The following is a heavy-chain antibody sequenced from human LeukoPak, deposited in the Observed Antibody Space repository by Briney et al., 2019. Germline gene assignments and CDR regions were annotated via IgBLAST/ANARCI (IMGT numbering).Heavy chain of an antibody. V-gene: IGHV1-69*04. Sequence: ASVKVSCKASGGTFSSYAISWVRQAPGQGLEWMGRIIPILGIANYAQKFQGRVTITADKSTSTAYMEPSSLRSEDTAVYYCARTPQWLVDVGGFDYWGQGTLVTVSS. CDR1: GGTFSSYA. D-gene: IGHD6-19*01. CDR2: IIPILGIA. J-gene: IGHJ4*02. CDR3: ARTPQWLVDVGGFDY.